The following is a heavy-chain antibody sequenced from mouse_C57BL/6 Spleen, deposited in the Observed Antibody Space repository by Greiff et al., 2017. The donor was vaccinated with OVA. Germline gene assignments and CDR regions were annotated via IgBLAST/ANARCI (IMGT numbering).Heavy chain of an antibody. CDR2: INPNNGGT. Sequence: EVQLQQSGPELVKPGASVKISCKASGYTFTDYYMNWVKQSHGKSLEWIGDINPNNGGTSYNQKFKGKATLTVDKSSSTAYMELRSLTSEDTAVDYCARGGYYVRYAMDYWGQGTSVTVSS. J-gene: IGHJ4*01. V-gene: IGHV1-26*01. D-gene: IGHD2-3*01. CDR3: ARGGYYVRYAMDY. CDR1: GYTFTDYY.